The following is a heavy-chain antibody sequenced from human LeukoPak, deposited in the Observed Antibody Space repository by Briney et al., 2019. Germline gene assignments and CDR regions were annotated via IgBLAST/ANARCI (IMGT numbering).Heavy chain of an antibody. Sequence: PSETLSLTCTVSGASITSYYWTWIRQPPGKEPEWIGNIYTTADINFNPSLKSRVSISLDASKSQFSLKVFSATAADTAIYYCARSPFVGGVGATSWYFDLWGRGALVTVSS. CDR3: ARSPFVGGVGATSWYFDL. D-gene: IGHD1-26*01. J-gene: IGHJ2*01. V-gene: IGHV4-4*09. CDR1: GASITSYY. CDR2: IYTTADI.